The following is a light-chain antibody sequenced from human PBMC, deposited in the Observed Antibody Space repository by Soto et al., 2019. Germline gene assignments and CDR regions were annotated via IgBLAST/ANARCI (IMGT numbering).Light chain of an antibody. J-gene: IGKJ1*01. V-gene: IGKV1-5*01. Sequence: DIQMTQSPSTLSASIGDRITITCRASQSVSSWLAWYQQKPGKAPKLLIYDASSLESGVPSRFSGSGSGTEFTLLISSLQPDDFATYYCQQYNSYSPWTFGQGTKVDI. CDR3: QQYNSYSPWT. CDR1: QSVSSW. CDR2: DAS.